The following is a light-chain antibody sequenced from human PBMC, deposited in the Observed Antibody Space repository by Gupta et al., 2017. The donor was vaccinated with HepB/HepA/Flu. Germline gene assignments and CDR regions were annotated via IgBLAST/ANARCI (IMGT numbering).Light chain of an antibody. CDR3: AAWDDSLNGWV. CDR1: SSNIGSNT. V-gene: IGLV1-44*01. CDR2: SNN. Sequence: SVLTQPPSASGTPGQRVTISCSGSSSNIGSNTVNWYQQLPGTAPKPLTYSNNQRPSGVPDRFSGSKSGTSASLAISGLQSEDEADYYCAAWDDSLNGWVFGGGTKLTVL. J-gene: IGLJ3*02.